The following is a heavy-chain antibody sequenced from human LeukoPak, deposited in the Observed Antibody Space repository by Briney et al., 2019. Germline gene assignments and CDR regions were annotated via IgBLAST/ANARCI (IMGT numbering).Heavy chain of an antibody. J-gene: IGHJ4*02. Sequence: PGCSLRLSCAASGFTVSSNYMSWVRQAPGKGLEWVSVIYSGGSTYYADSVKGRFTISRDNSKNTLYLQMNSLRPEDTDVYYCARLDRRSVFDYWGQGTLVTVSS. CDR1: GFTVSSNY. CDR2: IYSGGST. V-gene: IGHV3-53*01. CDR3: ARLDRRSVFDY. D-gene: IGHD1-14*01.